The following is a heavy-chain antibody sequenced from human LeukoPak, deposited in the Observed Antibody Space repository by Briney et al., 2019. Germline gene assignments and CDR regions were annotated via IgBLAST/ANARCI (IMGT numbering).Heavy chain of an antibody. CDR3: ARQASDYYYYYMDV. CDR1: GTSISSSAYY. Sequence: SETLSLTCTVSGTSISSSAYYWGWIRQVPGKGLEWIGSIYYSGTAYYNPSLESRVTISEDTSRSRFSLMLTSVPAADTAVYYCARQASDYYYYYMDVWGQGTTVIVAS. CDR2: IYYSGTA. V-gene: IGHV4-39*01. J-gene: IGHJ6*03.